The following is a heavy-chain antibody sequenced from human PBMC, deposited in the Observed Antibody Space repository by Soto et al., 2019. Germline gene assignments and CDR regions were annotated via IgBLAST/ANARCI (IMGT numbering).Heavy chain of an antibody. J-gene: IGHJ4*02. CDR3: ARARPESGGDY. CDR1: GGSISSNYW. CDR2: IYHSGGT. V-gene: IGHV4-4*02. D-gene: IGHD3-10*01. Sequence: QVQLQESGPGLVKPSGTLSLTCAVSGGSISSNYWWSWVRQSPGKGLEWIGEIYHSGGTNYNPSLESRVTISVDKSKNQFSLKLSSVTAADTAVYYCARARPESGGDYWGQGTLVTVSS.